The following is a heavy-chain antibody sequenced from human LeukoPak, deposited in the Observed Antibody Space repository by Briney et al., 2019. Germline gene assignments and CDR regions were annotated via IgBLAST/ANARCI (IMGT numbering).Heavy chain of an antibody. CDR1: GGSFSGYY. Sequence: PSETLSLTCAVYGGSFSGYYWSWIRQPPGKGLEWIGEINHSGSTNYNPSLKSRVTISVDTSKNQFSLKLSSVTAADTAVYYCARGLRGSGRGYYYYYMDVWGKGTTVTVSS. CDR3: ARGLRGSGRGYYYYYMDV. CDR2: INHSGST. D-gene: IGHD3-10*01. J-gene: IGHJ6*03. V-gene: IGHV4-34*01.